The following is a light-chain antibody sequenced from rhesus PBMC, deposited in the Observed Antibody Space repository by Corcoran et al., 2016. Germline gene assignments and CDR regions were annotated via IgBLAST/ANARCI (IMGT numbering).Light chain of an antibody. CDR3: HQYTNWPLT. V-gene: IGKV3S9*01. CDR1: QSASSN. Sequence: EIVMTQSPATLSLSPGKRVTLSCRASQSASSNVAWYPLKPEQAPRLFIYGSSSRPTGIPARLSGRGSGTDFSLTISSLEPEDFAVYSGHQYTNWPLTFGPGTKLDIK. J-gene: IGKJ3*01. CDR2: GSS.